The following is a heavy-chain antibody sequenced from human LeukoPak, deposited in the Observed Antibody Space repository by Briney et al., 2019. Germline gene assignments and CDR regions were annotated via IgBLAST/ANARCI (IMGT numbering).Heavy chain of an antibody. J-gene: IGHJ4*02. D-gene: IGHD3-3*01. Sequence: GGSLRLSCAASGFTFSSYAMSWVRQAPGKGLEWVSAISGSGGSTYYADSVKGRFTISRDNSKNTLYLQMNSLRAEDTAVYYCAKGRTLRFLEWSTLFDYWGQGTLVTVSS. CDR2: ISGSGGST. CDR1: GFTFSSYA. V-gene: IGHV3-23*01. CDR3: AKGRTLRFLEWSTLFDY.